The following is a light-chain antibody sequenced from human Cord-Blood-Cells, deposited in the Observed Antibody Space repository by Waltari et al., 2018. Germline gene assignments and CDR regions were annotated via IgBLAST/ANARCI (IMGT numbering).Light chain of an antibody. J-gene: IGLJ1*01. CDR1: TSDVGRYNY. CDR3: CSYAGSFYV. V-gene: IGLV2-11*01. Sequence: QSALTHPRSVSGSPGRTVTISSTGPTSDVGRYNYVSWYQQPPGKAPKLMFYDVSTRPSGVPDRFSGSKSGNTASLTICGLQAEDEADYYCCSYAGSFYVFGTGTKVTVL. CDR2: DVS.